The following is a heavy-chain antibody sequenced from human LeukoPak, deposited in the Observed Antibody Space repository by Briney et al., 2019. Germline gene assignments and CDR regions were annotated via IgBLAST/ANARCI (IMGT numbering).Heavy chain of an antibody. Sequence: PGGSLRLSCAASGFTFDDYAMPWVRHAPGKGLEWVSGISWNSGSIGYADSVKGRFTISRDNAKNSLYRQMNSLRAEDTALYYCARTLGDYFDYWGQGTLVTVSS. CDR1: GFTFDDYA. CDR2: ISWNSGSI. J-gene: IGHJ4*02. D-gene: IGHD3/OR15-3a*01. V-gene: IGHV3-9*01. CDR3: ARTLGDYFDY.